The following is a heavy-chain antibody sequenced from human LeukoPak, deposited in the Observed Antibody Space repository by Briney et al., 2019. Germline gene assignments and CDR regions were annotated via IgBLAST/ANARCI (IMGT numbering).Heavy chain of an antibody. CDR1: GFTFSSYS. Sequence: PGGSLRLSCAASGFTFSSYSMNWVRQAPGKGLEWVSYISSSSSTIYYAGSVKGRFTISRDNAKNSLYLQMNSLRDEDTAVYYCARDADRVEMATDFDYWGQGTLVTVSS. J-gene: IGHJ4*02. CDR3: ARDADRVEMATDFDY. V-gene: IGHV3-48*02. CDR2: ISSSSSTI. D-gene: IGHD5-24*01.